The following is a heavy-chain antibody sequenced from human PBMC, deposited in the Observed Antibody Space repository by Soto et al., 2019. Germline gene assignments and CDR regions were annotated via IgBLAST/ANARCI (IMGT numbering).Heavy chain of an antibody. V-gene: IGHV4-59*08. CDR3: ARQGGNGWGSNRPYDY. J-gene: IGHJ4*02. Sequence: SETLSLTCTVSGGSISSYYWSWIRQPPGKRLEWIAYVSYIGSTNYNPSLIRRVTISVDTSKNHFSLELRSVTAADTALYYCARQGGNGWGSNRPYDYWGQGILVTVSS. D-gene: IGHD7-27*01. CDR1: GGSISSYY. CDR2: VSYIGST.